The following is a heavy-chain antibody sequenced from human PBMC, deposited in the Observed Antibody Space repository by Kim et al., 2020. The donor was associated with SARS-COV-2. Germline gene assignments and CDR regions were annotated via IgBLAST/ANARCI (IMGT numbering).Heavy chain of an antibody. J-gene: IGHJ4*02. CDR1: DDSINTNKW. CDR2: IHHDGTT. Sequence: SETLSLTCTISDDSINTNKWWSWVRQPPGKGPEWIGEIHHDGTTNYYPSLKSRVTISVDKSRNQFFLRLYSMTAADTAVYFCARRVWAGPFDLWGRGTWSPSPQ. D-gene: IGHD3-16*01. CDR3: ARRVWAGPFDL. V-gene: IGHV4-4*02.